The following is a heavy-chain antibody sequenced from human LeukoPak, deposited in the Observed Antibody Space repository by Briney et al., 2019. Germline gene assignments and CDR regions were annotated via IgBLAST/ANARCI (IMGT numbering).Heavy chain of an antibody. CDR3: ARGPMVRGVQSPFDY. Sequence: SETLSLTCTVSGGSISSYYWSWIRQPPGKGLEWIGYIYYSGSTNYNPSLKSRVTISIDTSKNQFSLKLNSVTAADTAVYYCARGPMVRGVQSPFDYWGQGPLVTVSS. V-gene: IGHV4-59*01. CDR2: IYYSGST. D-gene: IGHD3-10*01. CDR1: GGSISSYY. J-gene: IGHJ4*02.